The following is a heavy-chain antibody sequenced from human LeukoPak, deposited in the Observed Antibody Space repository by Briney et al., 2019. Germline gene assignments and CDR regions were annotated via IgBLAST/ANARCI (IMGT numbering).Heavy chain of an antibody. CDR3: ARAQYYDFWSGYKYYFDY. D-gene: IGHD3-3*01. V-gene: IGHV4-30-4*08. Sequence: SETLSLTCTVSGGSISSYYWSWIRQPPGKGLEWIGYIYYSGSTYYNPSLKSRVTISVDTSKNQFSLKLSSVTAADTAVYYCARAQYYDFWSGYKYYFDYWGQGTLVTVSS. CDR2: IYYSGST. J-gene: IGHJ4*02. CDR1: GGSISSYY.